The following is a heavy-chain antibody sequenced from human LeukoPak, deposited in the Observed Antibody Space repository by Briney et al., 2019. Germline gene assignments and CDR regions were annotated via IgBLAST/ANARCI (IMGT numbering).Heavy chain of an antibody. CDR3: ATAHHYYDSSGGFDY. Sequence: ASVKVSCKVSGYTLTELSMHWVRQAPGKGLEWMGWISAYNGNTNYAQKLQGRVTMTTDTSTSTAYMELRSLRSDDTAVYYCATAHHYYDSSGGFDYWGQGTLVTVSS. CDR1: GYTLTELS. D-gene: IGHD3-22*01. J-gene: IGHJ4*02. CDR2: ISAYNGNT. V-gene: IGHV1-18*01.